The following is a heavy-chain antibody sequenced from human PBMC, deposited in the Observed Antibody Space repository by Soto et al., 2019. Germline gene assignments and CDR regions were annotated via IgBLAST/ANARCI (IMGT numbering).Heavy chain of an antibody. CDR3: ARGSPSPDTAMEN. J-gene: IGHJ4*02. CDR2: ISSSSSYI. V-gene: IGHV3-21*01. CDR1: GFTFSSYS. Sequence: GGSLRLSCAASGFTFSSYSMNWVRQAPGKGLEWVSSISSSSSYIYYADSVKGRFTISRDNAKNSLYLQMNSLRAEDTAVYYCARGSPSPDTAMENWGQGTLVTVSS. D-gene: IGHD5-18*01.